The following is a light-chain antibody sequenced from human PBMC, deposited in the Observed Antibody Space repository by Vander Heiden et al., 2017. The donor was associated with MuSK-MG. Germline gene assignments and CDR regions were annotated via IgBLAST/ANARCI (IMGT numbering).Light chain of an antibody. CDR3: CSYAGSSTCKV. V-gene: IGLV2-23*02. CDR2: EVS. J-gene: IGLJ2*01. Sequence: HSALPHPASVSGSPGQSITISCTGTSSDVGSYNLVSWYQQHPGKAPKLMSEEVSKRPSGVSNRFSGSKSGNTASLTISGLQAEDEAEYYRCSYAGSSTCKVLGGGTNL. CDR1: SSDVGSYNL.